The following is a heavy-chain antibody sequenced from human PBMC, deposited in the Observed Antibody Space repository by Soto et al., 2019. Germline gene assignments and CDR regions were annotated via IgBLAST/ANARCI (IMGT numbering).Heavy chain of an antibody. J-gene: IGHJ6*02. D-gene: IGHD6-13*01. CDR2: INPNSGGT. CDR3: ARDVDAIAAAGRDYYYGMDV. CDR1: GYTFTGYD. Sequence: ASVKVSCKASGYTFTGYDMHWVRQAPGQGREWMGWINPNSGGTNYAQKFQGRVTMTRDTSISTAYMELSRLRSDNTAVYYCARDVDAIAAAGRDYYYGMDVWGQGATVTDSS. V-gene: IGHV1-2*02.